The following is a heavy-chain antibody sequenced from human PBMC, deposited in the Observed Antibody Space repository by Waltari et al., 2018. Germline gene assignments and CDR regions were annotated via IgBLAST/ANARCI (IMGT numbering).Heavy chain of an antibody. J-gene: IGHJ4*02. CDR1: GFTFSSYE. V-gene: IGHV3-48*03. CDR2: ISSSGSTI. D-gene: IGHD6-19*01. CDR3: ARARSSGVPYYFDY. Sequence: EVQLVESGGGLVQPGGSLRLSCAASGFTFSSYEMNWVRQAPGKGLEWVAYISSSGSTIYYADSGKGRFTISRDNAKNSLYLQMNSLRAEDTAVYYCARARSSGVPYYFDYWGQGTLVTVSS.